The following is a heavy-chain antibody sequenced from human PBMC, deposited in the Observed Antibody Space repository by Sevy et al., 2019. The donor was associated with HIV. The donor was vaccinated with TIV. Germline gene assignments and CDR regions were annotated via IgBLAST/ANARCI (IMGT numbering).Heavy chain of an antibody. CDR2: VGYDGTNI. V-gene: IGHV3-30*18. J-gene: IGHJ6*02. D-gene: IGHD6-13*01. Sequence: GGSLRLSCVASGFTFDNYGMHWLRQAPGKGLEWVAVVGYDGTNIRYSESVRGRFTISRDNSKNTLNLQMNSLRDKDTAVYFCAKNKKYSSTWYGMDVWGQGTTVTVSS. CDR3: AKNKKYSSTWYGMDV. CDR1: GFTFDNYG.